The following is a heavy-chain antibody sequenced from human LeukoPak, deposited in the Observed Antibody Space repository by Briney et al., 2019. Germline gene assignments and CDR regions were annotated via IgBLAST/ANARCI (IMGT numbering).Heavy chain of an antibody. D-gene: IGHD3-10*01. CDR1: GLTSSNAW. CDR2: IKGKIDGGTT. Sequence: GGSLRLSCAVSGLTSSNAWMSGVRQAPGKGLEWVGRIKGKIDGGTTDYAAPVKGRFTISRDDSKTTLFLEMNSLKTEDTAMYYCLTSPYGSGTIGVYRGQGTLVTVSS. J-gene: IGHJ4*02. V-gene: IGHV3-15*01. CDR3: LTSPYGSGTIGVY.